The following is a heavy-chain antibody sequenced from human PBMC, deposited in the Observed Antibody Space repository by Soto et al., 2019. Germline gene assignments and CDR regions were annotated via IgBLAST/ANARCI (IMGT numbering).Heavy chain of an antibody. CDR3: AREPTATGFGYYFDY. J-gene: IGHJ4*02. Sequence: ASVKVSCKASGYTFTSYGISWVRQAPGQGLEWMGWISAYNGNTNYAQKLQGRVTMTTDTSTSTAYMELRSLRSDDTAVYYCAREPTATGFGYYFDYWGQGTLVTVSS. V-gene: IGHV1-18*01. CDR2: ISAYNGNT. CDR1: GYTFTSYG. D-gene: IGHD2-21*02.